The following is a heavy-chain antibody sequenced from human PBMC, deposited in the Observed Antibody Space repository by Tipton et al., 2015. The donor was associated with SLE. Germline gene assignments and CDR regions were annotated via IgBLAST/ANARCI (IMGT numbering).Heavy chain of an antibody. CDR3: ARGGSGSYQGAFDI. CDR1: GGSFSGYY. CDR2: INHSGST. Sequence: TLSLTCAVYGGSFSGYYWSWIRQPPGKGLEWIGEINHSGSTNYNPSLKSRVTISVDTSKNQFSLKLSSVTAADTAVYYCARGGSGSYQGAFDIWGQGTMVTVSS. V-gene: IGHV4-34*01. J-gene: IGHJ3*02. D-gene: IGHD1-26*01.